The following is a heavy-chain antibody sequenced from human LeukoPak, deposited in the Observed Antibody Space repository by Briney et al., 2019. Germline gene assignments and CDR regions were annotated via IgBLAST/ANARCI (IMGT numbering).Heavy chain of an antibody. J-gene: IGHJ6*03. Sequence: ASVKVSCKASGYTFTSYDINWVRQATGQGLEWMGWMNPNSGNTGYAQKFQGRVTMTRNTSISTAYMELSSLRSEDTAVYYCARGQGSGYSSGWIRGWVYYYYYMDVWGKGTTVTISS. D-gene: IGHD6-19*01. CDR2: MNPNSGNT. CDR1: GYTFTSYD. CDR3: ARGQGSGYSSGWIRGWVYYYYYMDV. V-gene: IGHV1-8*01.